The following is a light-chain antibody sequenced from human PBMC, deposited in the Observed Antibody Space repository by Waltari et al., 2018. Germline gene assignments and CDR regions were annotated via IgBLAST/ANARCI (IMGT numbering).Light chain of an antibody. CDR2: GAS. CDR1: QSVNKNY. CDR3: QQYGSSLLT. Sequence: EVVLTQSPGTLSLSPGERATRSCRTSQSVNKNYLAWYQQKPGQAPRLLIYGASSRATGIPDRFSGSGSGTDFTLAISRLEPEDFAVYYCQQYGSSLLTFGGGTKVEIK. V-gene: IGKV3-20*01. J-gene: IGKJ4*01.